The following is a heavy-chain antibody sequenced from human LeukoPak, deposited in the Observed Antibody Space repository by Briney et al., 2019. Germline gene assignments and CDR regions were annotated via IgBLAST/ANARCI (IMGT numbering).Heavy chain of an antibody. CDR1: GYTFTSYG. Sequence: ASVKVSCKVSGYTFTSYGISWVRQAPGQGLEWMGWISAYNGNTNYTQKLQGRVTMTTDTSTSTAYMELRSLRSADTAVYYCARFSGWDIVVVPAADLFDYWGQGTLVTVSS. CDR2: ISAYNGNT. V-gene: IGHV1-18*04. CDR3: ARFSGWDIVVVPAADLFDY. D-gene: IGHD2-2*01. J-gene: IGHJ4*02.